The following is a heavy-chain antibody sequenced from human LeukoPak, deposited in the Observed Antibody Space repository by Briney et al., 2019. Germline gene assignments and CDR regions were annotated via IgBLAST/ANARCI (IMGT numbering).Heavy chain of an antibody. CDR1: GGSISSGSYY. CDR2: IYTSGCT. CDR3: ARDSEDGDDAFDI. D-gene: IGHD4-17*01. J-gene: IGHJ3*02. Sequence: SQTLSLTCTVSGGSISSGSYYSSWIPPPAGKGLEWIVRIYTSGCTNYKPSLKGRVTISVGTSKNHFALKLSSVTAADTAVYYCARDSEDGDDAFDIWGQGTMVTVSS. V-gene: IGHV4-61*02.